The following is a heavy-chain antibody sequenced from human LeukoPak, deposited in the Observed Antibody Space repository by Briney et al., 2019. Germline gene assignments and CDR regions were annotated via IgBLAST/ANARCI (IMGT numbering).Heavy chain of an antibody. V-gene: IGHV4-39*01. CDR2: IYYTGST. D-gene: IGHD1-26*01. CDR1: GGSISSSSYY. CDR3: ARHWWELLGHIDY. Sequence: SETLSLTCTVSGGSISSSSYYWGWIRQPPGKGLEWIGSIYYTGSTYYNSSLKSRVTISVDTSKNQFSLKLTSVTAADTAVYYCARHWWELLGHIDYWGQGTLVTVSS. J-gene: IGHJ4*02.